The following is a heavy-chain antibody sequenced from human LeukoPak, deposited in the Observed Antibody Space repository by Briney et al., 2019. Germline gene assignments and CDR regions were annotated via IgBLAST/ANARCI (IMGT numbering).Heavy chain of an antibody. J-gene: IGHJ4*02. D-gene: IGHD2-2*01. CDR3: ARHGELGYCSSTSCYVLDY. Sequence: PSETLSLTCTVSGGSISSYYWSWIRQPPGKGLEWIGYIYYSGSTNYNPSLKSRVTISVDTSKNQFSLKLSSVTAADTAVYYCARHGELGYCSSTSCYVLDYWGQGTLVTVSS. CDR1: GGSISSYY. V-gene: IGHV4-59*08. CDR2: IYYSGST.